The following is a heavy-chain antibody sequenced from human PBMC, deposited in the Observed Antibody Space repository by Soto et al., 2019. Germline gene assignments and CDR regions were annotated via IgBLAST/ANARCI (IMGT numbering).Heavy chain of an antibody. V-gene: IGHV3-21*01. J-gene: IGHJ4*02. CDR1: GFTFSSYS. D-gene: IGHD2-15*01. CDR2: ISSSSSYI. CDR3: ARAGYCSGGSCYSGVWGVDY. Sequence: PGGSLRLSCAASGFTFSSYSMNWVRQAPGKGLEWVSSISSSSSYIYYADSVKGRFTISRDNAKNSLYLQMDSLRAEDTAVYYCARAGYCSGGSCYSGVWGVDYWGQGTLVTVSS.